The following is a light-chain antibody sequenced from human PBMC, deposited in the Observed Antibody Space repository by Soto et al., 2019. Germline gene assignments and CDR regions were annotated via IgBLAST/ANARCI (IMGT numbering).Light chain of an antibody. CDR1: QSVRSY. Sequence: IVLTQSAATLSLSPGERATLSCRASQSVRSYLAWYRQKPGQAPRLLIYDASNRATGIPARFSGSGSGTDFTLTISSLEPEDFAVYYCQQRSNWPTTFGQGTRLEIK. J-gene: IGKJ5*01. V-gene: IGKV3-11*01. CDR3: QQRSNWPTT. CDR2: DAS.